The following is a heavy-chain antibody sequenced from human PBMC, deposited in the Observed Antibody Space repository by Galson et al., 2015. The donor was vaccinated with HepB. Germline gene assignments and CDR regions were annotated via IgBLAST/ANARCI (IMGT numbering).Heavy chain of an antibody. CDR1: GFTFSSYW. V-gene: IGHV3-7*03. D-gene: IGHD3-3*01. CDR3: ARVGGIWWSGYFDAFDI. Sequence: SLRLSCAASGFTFSSYWMSWVRQAPGKGLEWVANIKQDGSEKYYVDSVKGRFTISRDNAKNSLYLQMNSLRAEDTAVYYCARVGGIWWSGYFDAFDIWGQGTMVTVSS. J-gene: IGHJ3*02. CDR2: IKQDGSEK.